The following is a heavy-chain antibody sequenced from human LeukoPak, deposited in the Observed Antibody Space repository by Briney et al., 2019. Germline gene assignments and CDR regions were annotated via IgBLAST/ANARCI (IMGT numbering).Heavy chain of an antibody. CDR3: TKDHSEYVWGSYRRDDY. CDR2: ISGSGDNT. V-gene: IGHV3-23*01. J-gene: IGHJ4*01. Sequence: GGSLRLSCTASGFTVNSYAMSWVRQGPGKGLEWVSAISGSGDNTYYADSVRDRFTISRDKSKNTLYLQMDSLRAEDSAVYYCTKDHSEYVWGSYRRDDYWGQEPWSPSPQ. CDR1: GFTVNSYA. D-gene: IGHD3-16*02.